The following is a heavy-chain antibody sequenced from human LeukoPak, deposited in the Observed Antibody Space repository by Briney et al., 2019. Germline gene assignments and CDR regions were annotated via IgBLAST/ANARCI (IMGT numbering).Heavy chain of an antibody. Sequence: GGSLTLSCAASGCTFSSYVMSWVRQAAGKGLDWVSGVSRSGGSTYYAAFVKGRFTLSSGNVKNTLYLQMTSLRAEDTPVYDRAKGSASIAARLNVFDIWGQGTMVTVSS. J-gene: IGHJ3*02. CDR2: VSRSGGST. CDR1: GCTFSSYV. V-gene: IGHV3-23*01. D-gene: IGHD6-25*01. CDR3: AKGSASIAARLNVFDI.